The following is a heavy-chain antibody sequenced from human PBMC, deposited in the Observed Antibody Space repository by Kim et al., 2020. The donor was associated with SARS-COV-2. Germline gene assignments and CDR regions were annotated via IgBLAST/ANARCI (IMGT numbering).Heavy chain of an antibody. D-gene: IGHD3-9*01. Sequence: SETLSLTCTVSGGSISSGGYYWSWIRQHPGKGLEWIGYIYYSGSTYYNPSLKSRVTISVDTSKNQFSLKLSSVTAADTAVYYCARMVIVVVPAATAYYDILTGYYNSPYYYYGMDVWGQGTTVTVSS. CDR2: IYYSGST. CDR3: ARMVIVVVPAATAYYDILTGYYNSPYYYYGMDV. V-gene: IGHV4-31*03. CDR1: GGSISSGGYY. J-gene: IGHJ6*02.